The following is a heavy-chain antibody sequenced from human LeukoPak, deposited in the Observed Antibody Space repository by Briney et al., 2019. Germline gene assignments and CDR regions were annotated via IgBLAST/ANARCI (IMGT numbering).Heavy chain of an antibody. CDR1: GFTFSTYW. J-gene: IGHJ6*02. Sequence: GGSLRLSCAASGFTFSTYWMSWVRQAPGKGLEWVSAISGSGGSTYYADSVKGRFTISRDNSKNTLYLQMNSLRAEDTAVYYCAKVDGYYYYYGMDVWGQGTTVTVSS. V-gene: IGHV3-23*01. D-gene: IGHD2-2*03. CDR3: AKVDGYYYYYGMDV. CDR2: ISGSGGST.